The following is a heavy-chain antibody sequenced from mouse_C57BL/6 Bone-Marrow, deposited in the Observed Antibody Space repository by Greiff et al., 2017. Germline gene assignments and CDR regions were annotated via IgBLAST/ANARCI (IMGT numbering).Heavy chain of an antibody. CDR2: IDPENGDT. CDR1: GFNIKDDY. Sequence: DVKLQESGAELVRPGASVKLSCTASGFNIKDDYMPWVKQRPEQGLEWIGWIDPENGDTEYASKFQGKATIAADTSSNTPYLQLSSLTSEDTAVYYRTPRGYGMVYFDYCGGGTTLTVSS. V-gene: IGHV14-4*01. J-gene: IGHJ2*01. CDR3: TPRGYGMVYFDY. D-gene: IGHD1-1*01.